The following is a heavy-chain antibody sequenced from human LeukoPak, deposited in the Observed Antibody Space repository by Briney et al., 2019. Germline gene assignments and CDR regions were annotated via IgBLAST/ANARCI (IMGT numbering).Heavy chain of an antibody. CDR2: ISSRSSII. CDR3: AREAGRGMIVVAGDAFDI. CDR1: GFTFSSYS. J-gene: IGHJ3*02. D-gene: IGHD3-22*01. V-gene: IGHV3-48*01. Sequence: GGSLRLSCAASGFTFSSYSMNWVRQAPGKGLEWVSYISSRSSIIYYADSVKGRFTMSRDNAKNSLNLQMNSLRAEDTAVYYCAREAGRGMIVVAGDAFDIWGQGTMVTVSS.